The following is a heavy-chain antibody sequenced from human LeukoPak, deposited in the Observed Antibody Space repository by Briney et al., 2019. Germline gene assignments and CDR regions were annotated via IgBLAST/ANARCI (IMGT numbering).Heavy chain of an antibody. J-gene: IGHJ4*02. CDR2: SSGSGGST. Sequence: GGSLRLSCAACGFTFSSYAMSLVRQAPGKGLEWVSASSGSGGSTYYADSVKGRFTISRDNSKNTLYLQMNSLRAEDTAVYYCAKDRTYDSSGYYGLGFDYWGQGTLVTVSS. CDR1: GFTFSSYA. D-gene: IGHD3-22*01. CDR3: AKDRTYDSSGYYGLGFDY. V-gene: IGHV3-23*01.